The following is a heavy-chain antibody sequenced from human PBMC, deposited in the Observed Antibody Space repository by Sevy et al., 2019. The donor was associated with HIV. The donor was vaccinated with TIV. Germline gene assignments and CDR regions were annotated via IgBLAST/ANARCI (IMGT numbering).Heavy chain of an antibody. CDR1: GDTXGNYA. J-gene: IGHJ6*02. V-gene: IGHV1-69*13. CDR2: IIPVFGSA. Sequence: ASVKVSCKASGDTXGNYAIAWVRQAPGQGLEWMGGIIPVFGSANSAQKFQDRVTITADVSTSTAYMELRSLTSEDTAVYYCARSNPDGYNYSYYXXMDVXGQGTTVTVSS. D-gene: IGHD5-12*01. CDR3: ARSNPDGYNYSYYXXMDV.